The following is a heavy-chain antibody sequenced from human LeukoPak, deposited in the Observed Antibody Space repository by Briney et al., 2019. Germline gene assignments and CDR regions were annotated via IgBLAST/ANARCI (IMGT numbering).Heavy chain of an antibody. CDR3: GKDFGHL. Sequence: PGGSLRLSCAASGFTFSSYAVSWVRQAPGKGLEWVSGISGSGDSTYYADSVKGRFTISRDNSKNTLYVHMDSLRAEDRAVYYCGKDFGHLWGQGTLVTVSS. CDR1: GFTFSSYA. D-gene: IGHD3-10*01. J-gene: IGHJ4*02. V-gene: IGHV3-23*01. CDR2: ISGSGDST.